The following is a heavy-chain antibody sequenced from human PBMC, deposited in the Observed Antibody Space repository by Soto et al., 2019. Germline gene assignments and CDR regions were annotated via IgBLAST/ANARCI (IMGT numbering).Heavy chain of an antibody. V-gene: IGHV1-3*01. Sequence: ASVKVSCKASGYTFTSYAMHWVRQAPGQRLEWMGWINAGNGNTKYSQKFQGRVTITRDTSASTAYMELSSLRSEDTAVYYCARGPRGSSWPAEYFQHWGQGTLVTISS. CDR3: ARGPRGSSWPAEYFQH. D-gene: IGHD6-13*01. CDR1: GYTFTSYA. J-gene: IGHJ1*01. CDR2: INAGNGNT.